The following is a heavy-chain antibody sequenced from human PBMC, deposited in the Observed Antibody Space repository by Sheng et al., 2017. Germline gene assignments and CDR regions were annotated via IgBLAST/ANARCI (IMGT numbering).Heavy chain of an antibody. J-gene: IGHJ6*03. Sequence: QVQLVESGGGVVQPGGSLRLSCAASGFTFSSYGMHWVRQAPGKGLEWVAFIRYDGSNKYYADSVKGRFTISRDNSKNTLYLQMNSLRAEDTAVYYCPRSSTSGRALYYYYYMDVWGKGTTVTVSS. V-gene: IGHV3-30*02. CDR1: GFTFSSYG. CDR3: PRSSTSGRALYYYYYMDV. CDR2: IRYDGSNK. D-gene: IGHD2-2*01.